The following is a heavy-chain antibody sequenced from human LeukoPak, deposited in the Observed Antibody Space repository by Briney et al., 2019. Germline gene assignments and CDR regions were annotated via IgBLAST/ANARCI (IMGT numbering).Heavy chain of an antibody. J-gene: IGHJ4*02. D-gene: IGHD3-22*01. CDR1: GGSISNYY. CDR3: PREVGDSRGYYFPLYYFDF. Sequence: SETLSLTCTVSGGSISNYYWSWIRQPAGKGLEWIGRIYTSGSTNYNPSLKSRVTMSLDTSKNQFSLKLSSVTAADTAVYYCPREVGDSRGYYFPLYYFDFWGQGTLVTVSS. V-gene: IGHV4-4*07. CDR2: IYTSGST.